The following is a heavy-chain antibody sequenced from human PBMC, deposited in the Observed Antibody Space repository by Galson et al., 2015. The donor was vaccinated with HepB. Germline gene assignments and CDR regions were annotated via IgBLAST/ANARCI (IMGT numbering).Heavy chain of an antibody. V-gene: IGHV4-59*01. CDR2: IYYSGST. CDR3: AREGGSRSNYYYMDV. D-gene: IGHD3-16*01. Sequence: SETLSLTCTVSGGSISSYYWSWIRQPPGKGLEWIGYIYYSGSTNYNPSLKSRVTISVDTSKNQFSLKLSSVTAADTAVYYCAREGGSRSNYYYMDVWGKGTTVTVSS. J-gene: IGHJ6*03. CDR1: GGSISSYY.